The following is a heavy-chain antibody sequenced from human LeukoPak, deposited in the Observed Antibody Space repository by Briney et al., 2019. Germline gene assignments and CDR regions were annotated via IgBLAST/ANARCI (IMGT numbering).Heavy chain of an antibody. V-gene: IGHV4-38-2*02. D-gene: IGHD5-18*01. J-gene: IGHJ4*02. CDR1: GYSLSSGYH. CDR2: IYHSGST. CDR3: ARDTAMVRAFDY. Sequence: SETLSLTCTVSGYSLSSGYHWGWIRQPPGKGLQWIGTIYHSGSTYYKSSLKSRVTISVDKSKNQFSLNLRSVTAADTAVYYCARDTAMVRAFDYWGQGTLVTVSS.